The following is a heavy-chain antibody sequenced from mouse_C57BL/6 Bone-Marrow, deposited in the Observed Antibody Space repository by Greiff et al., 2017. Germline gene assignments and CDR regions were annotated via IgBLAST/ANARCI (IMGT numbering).Heavy chain of an antibody. V-gene: IGHV1-55*01. J-gene: IGHJ2*01. D-gene: IGHD4-1*01. CDR3: ARSGPLGRSFDY. CDR1: GYTFTSYW. CDR2: IYPTSGRT. Sequence: QVQLKQPGAELVKPGASVKMSCKASGYTFTSYWITWVKQRPGQGLEWIGDIYPTSGRTNYNEKFKSQAILTVDTSSNTAYMQLSSLTSEDSAVFYCARSGPLGRSFDYWGQGTTLTVSS.